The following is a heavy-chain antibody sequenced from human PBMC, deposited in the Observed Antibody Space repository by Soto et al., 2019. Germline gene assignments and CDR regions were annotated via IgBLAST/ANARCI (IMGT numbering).Heavy chain of an antibody. CDR2: IFYSGST. CDR1: GGSISSYY. J-gene: IGHJ4*02. CDR3: AVHVSTIGHLDK. Sequence: SETLSLTCTVSGGSISSYYWSWIRQPPGKGLEWIGYIFYSGSTNYNPSLKSRASISTDTSNTHFSLNLSPVTAADTAVYYCAVHVSTIGHLDKWGQGALGTGSA. V-gene: IGHV4-59*08. D-gene: IGHD3-3*01.